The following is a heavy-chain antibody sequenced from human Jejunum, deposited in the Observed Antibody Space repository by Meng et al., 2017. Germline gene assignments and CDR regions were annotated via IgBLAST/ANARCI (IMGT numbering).Heavy chain of an antibody. Sequence: GGSLRLSCVASGFTFNNYAMSWVRQAPGQGLEWVSAVGASGCSTYYADSVKGRFTISRDNSRNTVYLTMSSLRAEDTAVYYCAKTPLNWGQGTLVTVSS. CDR2: VGASGCST. CDR1: GFTFNNYA. J-gene: IGHJ4*02. CDR3: AKTPLN. V-gene: IGHV3-23*01.